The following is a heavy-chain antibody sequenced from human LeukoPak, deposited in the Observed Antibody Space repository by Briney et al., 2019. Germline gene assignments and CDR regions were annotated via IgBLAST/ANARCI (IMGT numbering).Heavy chain of an antibody. Sequence: GGSLRLSCATSGLTFRTTWMHWVRQAPGKGLMWVSRMNGEGTTIDYADSVKGRLTVSRDYAKNTLFLQMNNLRTEDTALYFCATARNFRFEYWGQGSLVIVSA. D-gene: IGHD1-7*01. CDR1: GLTFRTTW. V-gene: IGHV3-74*01. CDR3: ATARNFRFEY. J-gene: IGHJ4*02. CDR2: MNGEGTTI.